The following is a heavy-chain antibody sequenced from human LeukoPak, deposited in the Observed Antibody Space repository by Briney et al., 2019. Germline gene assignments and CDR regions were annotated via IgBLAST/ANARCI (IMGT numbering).Heavy chain of an antibody. V-gene: IGHV4-30-2*01. Sequence: SETLSLTCAVSGGSNSSGGYSWSWIRQPPGKGLEWIGYIYHSGSTYYNPSLKSRVTISVDRSKNQFSLKLSSVTAADTAVYYCARVDNNGGNTLYFDYWGQGTLVTVSS. CDR3: ARVDNNGGNTLYFDY. CDR1: GGSNSSGGYS. CDR2: IYHSGST. D-gene: IGHD4-23*01. J-gene: IGHJ4*02.